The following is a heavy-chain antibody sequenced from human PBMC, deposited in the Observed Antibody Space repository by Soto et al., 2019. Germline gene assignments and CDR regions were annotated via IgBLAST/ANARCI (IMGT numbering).Heavy chain of an antibody. Sequence: QVQLEQSGAEVKKPGSSVKVSCKASGGTFRTAAISWVRQAPGQGLEWMGGIMPVFRTPDYAQKFQGRVTITADESTNTAYMELSGLRSDDTAVYYCARDNDRPQLGGNYYILDVWGQGTTITVSS. V-gene: IGHV1-69*12. D-gene: IGHD2-8*01. CDR3: ARDNDRPQLGGNYYILDV. J-gene: IGHJ6*02. CDR1: GGTFRTAA. CDR2: IMPVFRTP.